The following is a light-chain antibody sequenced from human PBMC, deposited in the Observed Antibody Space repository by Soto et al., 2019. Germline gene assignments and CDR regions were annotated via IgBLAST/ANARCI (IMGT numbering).Light chain of an antibody. CDR2: AAS. CDR1: QGISSW. CDR3: PQANSLLPHP. Sequence: DIQMTQSPSSVSASVGDRVTITCRASQGISSWLAWYQQKPGKAPKLLIYAASSLQSGVPSRFSGSGCGTDFTLTIRSLQPADLATYYCPQANSLLPHPLGRRTKLEIK. V-gene: IGKV1-12*01. J-gene: IGKJ2*01.